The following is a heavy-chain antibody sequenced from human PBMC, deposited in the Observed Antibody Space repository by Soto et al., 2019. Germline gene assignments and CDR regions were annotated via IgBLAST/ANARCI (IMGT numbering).Heavy chain of an antibody. CDR3: AKDREGIDWYFDL. J-gene: IGHJ2*01. CDR2: ITGNGAST. Sequence: EVQLLESGGDLVQPGGSLRLSCAASRFTFSSYAMSWVRQAPGKGLEWVSSITGNGASTNYADSVKGRFTISRDNSKNTLDLEMNSLRAEDTAVYYCAKDREGIDWYFDLWGRGTLVTVSS. CDR1: RFTFSSYA. D-gene: IGHD3-10*01. V-gene: IGHV3-23*01.